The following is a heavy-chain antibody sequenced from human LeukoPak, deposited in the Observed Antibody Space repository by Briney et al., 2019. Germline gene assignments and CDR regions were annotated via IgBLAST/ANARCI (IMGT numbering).Heavy chain of an antibody. CDR3: ARGRVMAY. V-gene: IGHV4-34*01. CDR1: GGSFSGYY. CDR2: INHSGST. D-gene: IGHD2-21*01. J-gene: IGHJ4*02. Sequence: SETLSLTCAVYGGSFSGYYWSWIRQPPGKGLEWIGEINHSGSTNYNPSLKSRVTISVDTSKNQFSLKLSSVTAADTAVYYCARGRVMAYWGQGTPVTVSS.